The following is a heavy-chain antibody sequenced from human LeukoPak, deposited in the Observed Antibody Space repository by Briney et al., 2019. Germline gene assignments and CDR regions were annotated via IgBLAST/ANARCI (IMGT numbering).Heavy chain of an antibody. Sequence: GESLKISCKESGYIFTSYWIGWVRQTPGKGLEWVGVIYPADFTTIYSPSFQGQVTISADKSISTAYLQWTGLKASDTGMYCCVRRPVGPRTFDLWGPGTLVTVSS. CDR2: IYPADFTT. CDR1: GYIFTSYW. J-gene: IGHJ4*02. CDR3: VRRPVGPRTFDL. V-gene: IGHV5-51*01. D-gene: IGHD3/OR15-3a*01.